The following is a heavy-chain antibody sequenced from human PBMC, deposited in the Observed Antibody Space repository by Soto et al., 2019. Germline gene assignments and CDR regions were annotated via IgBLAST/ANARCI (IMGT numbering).Heavy chain of an antibody. J-gene: IGHJ4*01. CDR2: VKSKNDGGTT. V-gene: IGHV3-15*01. Sequence: SQTPGRGLEWVGSVKSKNDGGTTDFAAPVKGRFAISRDDSKNMVYLEMNRLQTEDTAMYYCTPESSIAISSLRLDYCCHATPVTASS. CDR3: TPESSIAISSLRLDY. D-gene: IGHD2-21*01.